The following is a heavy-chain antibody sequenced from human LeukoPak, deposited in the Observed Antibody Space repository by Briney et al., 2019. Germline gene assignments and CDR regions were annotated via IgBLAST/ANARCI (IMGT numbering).Heavy chain of an antibody. CDR3: AKDPTGSSSYYFDY. V-gene: IGHV3-23*01. J-gene: IGHJ4*02. CDR2: ISGSGGST. Sequence: GGSLRLSCAASGFTFNSYAMSWVRQAPGKGLEWVSAISGSGGSTYYADSVKGRFTVSRDNSKNTLYLQMNSLRAEDTAVYYCAKDPTGSSSYYFDYWGQGTLVTVSS. D-gene: IGHD6-6*01. CDR1: GFTFNSYA.